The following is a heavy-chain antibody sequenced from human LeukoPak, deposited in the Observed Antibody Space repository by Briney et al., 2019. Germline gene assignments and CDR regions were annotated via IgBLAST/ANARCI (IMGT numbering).Heavy chain of an antibody. CDR3: ARPAEKTVPAAIRSNWFDP. Sequence: SETLSLTCAVYGGSFSGYYWSWIRQPPGKGLGWIGEINHSGSTNYNPSLKSRVTISVDTSKNQFSLKLSSVTAADTAVYYCARPAEKTVPAAIRSNWFDPWGQGTLVTVSS. CDR1: GGSFSGYY. D-gene: IGHD2-2*02. V-gene: IGHV4-34*01. J-gene: IGHJ5*02. CDR2: INHSGST.